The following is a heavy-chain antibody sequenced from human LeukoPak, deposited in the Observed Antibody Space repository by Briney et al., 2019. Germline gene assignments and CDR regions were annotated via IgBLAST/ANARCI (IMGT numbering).Heavy chain of an antibody. CDR2: INPSGGST. CDR3: ARDLKSSASLED. CDR1: GYTFTNYF. V-gene: IGHV1-46*01. D-gene: IGHD3-22*01. J-gene: IGHJ4*02. Sequence: GASVKVSCKASGYTFTNYFLHWVRQAPGQGLEWMGIINPSGGSTSYAQKFQGRVTMTRDTFTSTVYMELSSLRSEDTAMYYCARDLKSSASLEDWGQGALVTVSS.